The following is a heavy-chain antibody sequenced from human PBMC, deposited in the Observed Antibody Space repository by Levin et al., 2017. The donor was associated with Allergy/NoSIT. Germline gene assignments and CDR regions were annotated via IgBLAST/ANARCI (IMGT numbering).Heavy chain of an antibody. CDR2: IYYSGST. V-gene: IGHV4-39*01. CDR3: ASDVYCGGDCPPSEYFQH. CDR1: GGSISSSSYY. D-gene: IGHD2-21*02. Sequence: SETLSLTCTVSGGSISSSSYYWGWIRQPPGKGLEWIGSIYYSGSTYYNPSLKSRVTISVDTSKNQFSLKLSSVTAADTAVYYCASDVYCGGDCPPSEYFQHWGQGTLVTVSS. J-gene: IGHJ1*01.